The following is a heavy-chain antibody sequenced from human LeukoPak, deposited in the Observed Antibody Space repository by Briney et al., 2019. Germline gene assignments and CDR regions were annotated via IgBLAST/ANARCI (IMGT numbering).Heavy chain of an antibody. CDR3: ARDHAYYYAPEYYFDY. CDR1: GFTFSSYW. Sequence: GGSLRLSCAASGFTFSSYWMSWVRQAPGKGLEWVANIKQDGSEKYYVDSVKGRFTISRDNAKNSLYLQMNSRRAEDTAVYYCARDHAYYYAPEYYFDYWGQGTLVTVSS. CDR2: IKQDGSEK. J-gene: IGHJ4*02. D-gene: IGHD3-10*01. V-gene: IGHV3-7*01.